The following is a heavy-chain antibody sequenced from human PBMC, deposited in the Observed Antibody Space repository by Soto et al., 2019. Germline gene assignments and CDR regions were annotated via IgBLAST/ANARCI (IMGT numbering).Heavy chain of an antibody. V-gene: IGHV6-1*01. J-gene: IGHJ5*02. CDR3: AKGDNLGPKTGYAFDP. D-gene: IGHD5-12*01. CDR1: GDSVSSNTAS. Sequence: PSQTLSLTCAISGDSVSSNTASWNWIRQSPSRGLEWLGRTYFRSKWYNDYAVSVKSRIIINPDTSNNQFSLQLNSVTPEDTAVYFCAKGDNLGPKTGYAFDPWGQGIMVTGSS. CDR2: TYFRSKWYN.